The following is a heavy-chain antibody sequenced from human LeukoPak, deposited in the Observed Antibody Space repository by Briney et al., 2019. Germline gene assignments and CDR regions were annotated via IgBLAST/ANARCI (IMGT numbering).Heavy chain of an antibody. D-gene: IGHD3-9*01. CDR3: ARGPPPSYYDILTGYDTLYYFDY. CDR1: GGSISSSSYY. J-gene: IGHJ4*02. V-gene: IGHV4-61*01. Sequence: SETLSLTCTVSGGSISSSSYYWSWIRQPPGKGLEWIGYIYYSGSTNYNPSLKSRVTISVDTSKNQFSLKLSSVTAADTAVYYCARGPPPSYYDILTGYDTLYYFDYWGQGTLVTVSS. CDR2: IYYSGST.